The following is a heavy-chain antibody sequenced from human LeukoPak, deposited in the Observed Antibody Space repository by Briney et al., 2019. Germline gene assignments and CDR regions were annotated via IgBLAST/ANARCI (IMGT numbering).Heavy chain of an antibody. V-gene: IGHV1-58*01. J-gene: IGHJ6*02. CDR2: IVVGSGNT. CDR3: AAGLRGPTVTGKYYYYGMDV. CDR1: GFTFTKSA. Sequence: SVKVSCKASGFTFTKSALQWVRQARGQRLEWIGWIVVGSGNTDYAQKSQERVTITRDMFTSTAYMELSSLRSEDTAVYYCAAGLRGPTVTGKYYYYGMDVWGQGTTVTVSS. D-gene: IGHD4-11*01.